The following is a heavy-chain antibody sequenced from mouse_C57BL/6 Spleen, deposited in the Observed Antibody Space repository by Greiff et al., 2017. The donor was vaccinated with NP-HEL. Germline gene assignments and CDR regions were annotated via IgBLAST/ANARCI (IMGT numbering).Heavy chain of an antibody. J-gene: IGHJ4*01. V-gene: IGHV2-4*01. Sequence: QVHVKQSGPGLVQPSQSLSITCTVSGFSLTSYGVHWVRQPPGKGLEWLGVIWSGGSTDYNAAFISRLSISKDNSKSQVFFKMNSLQADDTAIYYCAKKEGYGYEEGYYAMDYWGQGTSVTVSS. CDR3: AKKEGYGYEEGYYAMDY. D-gene: IGHD2-2*01. CDR1: GFSLTSYG. CDR2: IWSGGST.